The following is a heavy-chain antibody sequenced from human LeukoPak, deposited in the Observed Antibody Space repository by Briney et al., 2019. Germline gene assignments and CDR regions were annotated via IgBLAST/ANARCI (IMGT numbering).Heavy chain of an antibody. CDR2: IWYDGSNK. V-gene: IGHV3-33*01. CDR3: ASGSYYAFNY. J-gene: IGHJ4*02. Sequence: GRSLRLSCAASGFTFSSYGMHWVRQAPGKGLEWVAVIWYDGSNKYYADSVKGRFTISRDNSKNTLYLRMNSLRAEDTAVYYCASGSYYAFNYWGQGTLVTVSS. CDR1: GFTFSSYG. D-gene: IGHD1-26*01.